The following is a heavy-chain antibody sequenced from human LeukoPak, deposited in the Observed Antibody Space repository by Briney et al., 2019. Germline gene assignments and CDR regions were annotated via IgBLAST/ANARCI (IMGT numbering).Heavy chain of an antibody. J-gene: IGHJ4*02. Sequence: GESLKISCKGSGYSFTSYWIGWVRQMPGKGLEWMGIIYPGDSDTRYSPSFQGQVSISADKSISTAYLQWSSLKASDTAMYYCARHPDVGSSGYSDPYYFDYWGQGTLVTVSS. CDR1: GYSFTSYW. CDR3: ARHPDVGSSGYSDPYYFDY. V-gene: IGHV5-51*01. CDR2: IYPGDSDT. D-gene: IGHD3-22*01.